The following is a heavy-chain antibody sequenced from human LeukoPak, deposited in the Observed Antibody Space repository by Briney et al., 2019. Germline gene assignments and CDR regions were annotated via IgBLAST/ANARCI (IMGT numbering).Heavy chain of an antibody. D-gene: IGHD6-6*01. CDR3: ARGLAARQPEELFDY. Sequence: SETLSLTCTVSGGSISSYYWSWIRQPAGKGLEWIGRIYTSGSTNYNPSLKSRVAMSVDTSKNQFSLKLSSVTAADTAVYYCARGLAARQPEELFDYWGKGTLVTVSS. J-gene: IGHJ4*02. V-gene: IGHV4-4*07. CDR2: IYTSGST. CDR1: GGSISSYY.